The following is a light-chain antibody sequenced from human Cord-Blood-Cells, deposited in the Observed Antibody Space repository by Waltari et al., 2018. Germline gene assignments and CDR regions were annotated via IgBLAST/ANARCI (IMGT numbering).Light chain of an antibody. CDR2: DVS. V-gene: IGLV2-11*01. Sequence: QSALTQPRSVSGSPGQSVTIPCTGTSSDVGGYYYVHWYQQHPGKAPKPNIYDVSKRPSGVPDRFSGSKSGNTASLTISGLQAEDEADYYCCSYAGSYTYVFGTGTKVTVL. CDR1: SSDVGGYYY. CDR3: CSYAGSYTYV. J-gene: IGLJ1*01.